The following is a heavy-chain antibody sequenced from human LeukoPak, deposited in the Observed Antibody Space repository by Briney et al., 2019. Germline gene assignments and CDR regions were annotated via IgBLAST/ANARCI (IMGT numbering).Heavy chain of an antibody. CDR1: GFSISSGYY. Sequence: SETLSLTCAVSGFSISSGYYWGWIRQPPGKGLEWIGSIYHTGNTYYNPSLKSRVTISVDTSKNQFSLKLSSATAAYTAVEYCTRHYDSSCYSDSDYWGQGTLVTVSS. D-gene: IGHD3-22*01. CDR2: IYHTGNT. J-gene: IGHJ4*02. CDR3: TRHYDSSCYSDSDY. V-gene: IGHV4-38-2*01.